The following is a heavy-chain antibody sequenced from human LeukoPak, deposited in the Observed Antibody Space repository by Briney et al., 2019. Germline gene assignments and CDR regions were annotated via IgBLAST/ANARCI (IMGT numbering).Heavy chain of an antibody. CDR2: ISSSSSYI. CDR3: ARGATTTVTIGY. J-gene: IGHJ4*02. CDR1: GFTFSSYS. D-gene: IGHD4-17*01. Sequence: GGSLRLSCAASGFTFSSYSMNWVRQAPGKGLEWVSSISSSSSYIYYADSVKGRFTISRDNAKNSLYLQMNSLRAEDTAVYYCARGATTTVTIGYWGQGTLVTVSS. V-gene: IGHV3-21*01.